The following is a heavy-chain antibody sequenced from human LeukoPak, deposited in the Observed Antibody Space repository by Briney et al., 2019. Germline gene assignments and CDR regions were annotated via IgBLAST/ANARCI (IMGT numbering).Heavy chain of an antibody. J-gene: IGHJ4*02. V-gene: IGHV4-30-4*01. D-gene: IGHD3-16*01. CDR3: AREGITRGPFDY. Sequence: PSETLSLTCTVSGGSISSGDYYWSWIRQPPGKGLGWIGYIYYSGSTYYNPSLKSRVTISVDTSKNQFSLKLSSVTAADTAVYYCAREGITRGPFDYWGQGTLVTVSS. CDR1: GGSISSGDYY. CDR2: IYYSGST.